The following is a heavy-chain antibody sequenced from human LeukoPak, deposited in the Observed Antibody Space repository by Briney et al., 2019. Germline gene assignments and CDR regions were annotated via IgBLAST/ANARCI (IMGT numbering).Heavy chain of an antibody. CDR3: AKIKDSRTSGSYSDY. V-gene: IGHV3-23*01. D-gene: IGHD3-10*01. CDR1: GFTFSSYA. CDR2: ISGSGGST. Sequence: GGSLRLSCAASGFTFSSYAMSWVRQAPGKGLEWVSAISGSGGSTYYADSVKGRFTISRDNSKNTLYLQMNSLRAEDTAVYYCAKIKDSRTSGSYSDYWGQGTLVTVSS. J-gene: IGHJ4*02.